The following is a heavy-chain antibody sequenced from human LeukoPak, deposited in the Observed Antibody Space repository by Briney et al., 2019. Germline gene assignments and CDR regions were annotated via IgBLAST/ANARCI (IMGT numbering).Heavy chain of an antibody. CDR3: ARDPGNYYDSSGYLSPYDY. V-gene: IGHV1-18*01. CDR2: ISAYNGNT. CDR1: GYTFTSYG. J-gene: IGHJ4*02. D-gene: IGHD3-22*01. Sequence: ASVKVSFKASGYTFTSYGISWVRQAPGQGLEWMGWISAYNGNTNYAQKLQGRVTMTTDTSTSTAYMELRSLRSDDTAVYYCARDPGNYYDSSGYLSPYDYWGQGTLVTVSS.